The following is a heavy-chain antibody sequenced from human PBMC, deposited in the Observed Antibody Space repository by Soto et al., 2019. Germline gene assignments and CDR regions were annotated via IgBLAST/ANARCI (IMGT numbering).Heavy chain of an antibody. Sequence: ASVKVSCKASGYTFTNYAIHWVRQAPGQRLEWMGWINGGNGNTKYSQKFQDRVTITRDTSASTAYMELSRLRSEDTAVYYCARDGAVAGNINFDYWGQGTLVTSPQ. J-gene: IGHJ4*02. D-gene: IGHD6-19*01. CDR2: INGGNGNT. V-gene: IGHV1-3*01. CDR3: ARDGAVAGNINFDY. CDR1: GYTFTNYA.